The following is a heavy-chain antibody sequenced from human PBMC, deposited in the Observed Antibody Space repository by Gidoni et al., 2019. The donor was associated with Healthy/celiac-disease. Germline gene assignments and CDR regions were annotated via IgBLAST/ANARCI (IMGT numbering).Heavy chain of an antibody. CDR2: FDWDDDK. Sequence: QVTLRESGPALVKPTQTLTLTCTFSGLSLSTSGMCVSWIRQPPGKALEWLARFDWDDDKYYSTSLKTRLTISKDTPKNQVFLTMTNMDPVDTATYYCARIQGPNCVFGNGMDVWGQGTTVTVSS. V-gene: IGHV2-70*15. CDR1: GLSLSTSGMC. J-gene: IGHJ6*02. CDR3: ARIQGPNCVFGNGMDV. D-gene: IGHD7-27*01.